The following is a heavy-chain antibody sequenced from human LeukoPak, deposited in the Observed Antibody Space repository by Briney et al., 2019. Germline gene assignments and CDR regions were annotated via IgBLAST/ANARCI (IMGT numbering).Heavy chain of an antibody. D-gene: IGHD6-13*01. CDR2: FDPEDGET. V-gene: IGHV1-24*01. CDR1: GYTLTELS. J-gene: IGHJ3*02. CDR3: ATPHRQQLVPTAEDAFDI. Sequence: ASVKVSCKVSGYTLTELSMHWVRQAPGKGLEWMGGFDPEDGETIYAQKFQGRVTMTEDTSTDTAYMERSSLRSEDTAVYYCATPHRQQLVPTAEDAFDIWGQGTMVTVSS.